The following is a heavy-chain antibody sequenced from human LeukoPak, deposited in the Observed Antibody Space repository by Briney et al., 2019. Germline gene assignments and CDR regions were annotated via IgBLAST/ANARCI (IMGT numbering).Heavy chain of an antibody. CDR1: GYSFTDYY. CDR2: INPNSGGT. CDR3: ASPLPYCSGSDCYSYAFDV. V-gene: IGHV1-2*02. J-gene: IGHJ3*01. Sequence: ASVKVSCKASGYSFTDYYMYWVRQAPGQGLEWMGWINPNSGGTNYAQKFQGRVTMTRDTSINTAYMELSRLRSDDTAVYYCASPLPYCSGSDCYSYAFDVWGQGTMVTVSS. D-gene: IGHD2-15*01.